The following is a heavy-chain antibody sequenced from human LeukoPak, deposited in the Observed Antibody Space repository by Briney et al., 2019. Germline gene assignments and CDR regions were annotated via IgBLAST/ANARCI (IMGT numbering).Heavy chain of an antibody. V-gene: IGHV3-7*01. Sequence: GGSLRLSCAASGIILSSYWMSWVRQAPGKGLEWVANIKQDGSEKWYVDSVKGRFTISRDTSNNTLYLQMNNLRPDDTAMFYCAKDLSYDSSGYGYFFDYWGQGTLVTVSS. J-gene: IGHJ4*02. D-gene: IGHD3-22*01. CDR3: AKDLSYDSSGYGYFFDY. CDR1: GIILSSYW. CDR2: IKQDGSEK.